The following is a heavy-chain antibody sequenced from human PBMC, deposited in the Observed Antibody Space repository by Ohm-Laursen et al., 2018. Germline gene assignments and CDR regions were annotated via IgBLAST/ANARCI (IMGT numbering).Heavy chain of an antibody. CDR1: GGSFSGYY. CDR3: ARNDSSGYYYEY. V-gene: IGHV4-34*01. CDR2: INHSGST. D-gene: IGHD3-22*01. Sequence: SETLSLTCAVYGGSFSGYYWSWIRQPPGKGLEWIGEINHSGSTNYNPSLKSRVTISIDTSKNQFSLKLSSVTAADTALYYCARNDSSGYYYEYWGQGTLVTVSS. J-gene: IGHJ4*02.